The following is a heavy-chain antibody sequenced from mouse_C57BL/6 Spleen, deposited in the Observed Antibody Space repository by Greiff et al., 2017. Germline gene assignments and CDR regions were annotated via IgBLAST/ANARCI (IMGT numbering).Heavy chain of an antibody. Sequence: QVQLQQPGAELVKPGASVKLSCKASGYTFTSYWMHWVKQRPGRGLEWIGRIDPNSGGTKYNEKFKSKATLTVDKPSISAYMQLSSLTSEDSAVYYCARCLYGSSLYCDYWGQGTTLTVSS. CDR3: ARCLYGSSLYCDY. CDR2: IDPNSGGT. J-gene: IGHJ2*01. V-gene: IGHV1-72*01. D-gene: IGHD1-1*01. CDR1: GYTFTSYW.